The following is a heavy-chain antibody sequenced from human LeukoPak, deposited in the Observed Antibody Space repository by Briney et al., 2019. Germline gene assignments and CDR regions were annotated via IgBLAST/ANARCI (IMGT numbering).Heavy chain of an antibody. V-gene: IGHV3-23*01. CDR3: AAHPRGYCSSTSCELDY. Sequence: GSLRLSCAASGFTFSSYAMSWVRQAPGKGLEWVSAISGSGGSTYYADSVKGRFTISRDNSKNTLYLQMNGLRAEDTAVYYCAAHPRGYCSSTSCELDYWGQGTLVTVSS. J-gene: IGHJ4*02. CDR1: GFTFSSYA. D-gene: IGHD2-2*01. CDR2: ISGSGGST.